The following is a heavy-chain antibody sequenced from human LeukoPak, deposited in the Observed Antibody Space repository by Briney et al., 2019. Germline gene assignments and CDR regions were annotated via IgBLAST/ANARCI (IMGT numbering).Heavy chain of an antibody. D-gene: IGHD5-18*01. Sequence: GGSLRLSCAASGFTFSSYAMSWVRQAPGKGLEWVSAISGSGGSTYFAVSVKGRFTISRDNSKNTLYLKMNSLRDEDTAVYYCAKGPDLDTAMVWSEFDYWGQGTLVTVSS. J-gene: IGHJ4*02. CDR3: AKGPDLDTAMVWSEFDY. V-gene: IGHV3-23*01. CDR2: ISGSGGST. CDR1: GFTFSSYA.